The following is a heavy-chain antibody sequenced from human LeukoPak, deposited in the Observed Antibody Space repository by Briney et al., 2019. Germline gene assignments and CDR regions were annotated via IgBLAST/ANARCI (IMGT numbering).Heavy chain of an antibody. CDR2: INHSGST. CDR3: ARGVIAAAPY. D-gene: IGHD6-13*01. CDR1: GGSFSGYY. J-gene: IGHJ4*02. Sequence: SETLSLTCAVYGGSFSGYYWSWIRQPPGKGLEWIGEINHSGSTNYNPSLKSRVTISVDTSKNQFSLKPSSVTAADTAVYYCARGVIAAAPYWGQGTLVTVSS. V-gene: IGHV4-34*01.